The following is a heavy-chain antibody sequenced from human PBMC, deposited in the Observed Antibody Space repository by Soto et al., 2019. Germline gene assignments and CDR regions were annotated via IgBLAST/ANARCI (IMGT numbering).Heavy chain of an antibody. Sequence: PSETLSLTCAVSGGSISSSNWWSWVRQPPGKGLEWTGEIYHSGSTNYNPSLKSRVTISVDKSKNQFSLKLSSVTAADTAVYYCAWIAVAADAFDIWGQGTMVTVSS. CDR2: IYHSGST. V-gene: IGHV4-4*02. D-gene: IGHD6-19*01. J-gene: IGHJ3*02. CDR1: GGSISSSNW. CDR3: AWIAVAADAFDI.